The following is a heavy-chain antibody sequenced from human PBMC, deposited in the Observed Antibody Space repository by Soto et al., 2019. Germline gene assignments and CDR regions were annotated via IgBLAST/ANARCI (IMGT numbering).Heavy chain of an antibody. CDR1: GGTFSSYA. CDR2: IIPITDTT. Sequence: QVQLVQSGAEVKKPGSSVKVSCKASGGTFSSYAISWVRQAPGQGLEWMGGIIPITDTTNYAQTFQGRVTITAEESTRTDYTELSSLRSEDTAVYYCARTQGCSTSLEIYYYDYCGMDVRGQGTTVTGSS. J-gene: IGHJ6*02. V-gene: IGHV1-69*01. CDR3: ARTQGCSTSLEIYYYDYCGMDV. D-gene: IGHD2-2*01.